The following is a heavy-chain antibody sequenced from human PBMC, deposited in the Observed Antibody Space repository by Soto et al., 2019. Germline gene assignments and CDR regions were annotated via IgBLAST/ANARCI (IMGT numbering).Heavy chain of an antibody. J-gene: IGHJ6*02. CDR3: ARDKSYNYYDSSDYYYSYYGMDV. D-gene: IGHD3-22*01. Sequence: GASVKVSCKASGGTFSSYAISWVRQAPGQGLEWMGGIIPIFGTANYAQKFQGRVTITADESTSTAYMELSSLRSEDTAVYYCARDKSYNYYDSSDYYYSYYGMDVWGQGTTVTVSS. V-gene: IGHV1-69*13. CDR2: IIPIFGTA. CDR1: GGTFSSYA.